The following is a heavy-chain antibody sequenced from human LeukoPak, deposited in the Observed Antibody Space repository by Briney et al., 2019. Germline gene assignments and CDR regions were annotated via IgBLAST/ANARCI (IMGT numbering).Heavy chain of an antibody. CDR2: ITRSSSYI. Sequence: GGSLRLSCAASGFTFSSYSMNWVRQAPGKGLEWVSSITRSSSYIYYADSVKGRFTISRDNSKNTLYLQMNSLRAEDTAVYYCAKVIVGATTFDYWGQGTLVTVSS. J-gene: IGHJ4*02. V-gene: IGHV3-21*04. CDR1: GFTFSSYS. CDR3: AKVIVGATTFDY. D-gene: IGHD1-26*01.